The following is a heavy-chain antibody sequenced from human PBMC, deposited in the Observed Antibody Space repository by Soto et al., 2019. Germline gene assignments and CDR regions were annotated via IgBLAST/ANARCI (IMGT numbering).Heavy chain of an antibody. D-gene: IGHD3-16*01. J-gene: IGHJ4*02. CDR2: ISSNVDNT. Sequence: EVQLVESGGDLVQPGGSLRLSCAASGFTFSSYALHWVRQAPGKGLEYVSAISSNVDNTYYANSVQGRFTISRDNSKNTLYLQMGSLRVEDMAVYYCARVNGHGVGGHYDCWGQGTLVTVSP. V-gene: IGHV3-64*01. CDR1: GFTFSSYA. CDR3: ARVNGHGVGGHYDC.